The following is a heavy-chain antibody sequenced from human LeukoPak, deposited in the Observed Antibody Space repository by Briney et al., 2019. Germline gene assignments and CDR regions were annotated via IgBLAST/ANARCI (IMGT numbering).Heavy chain of an antibody. Sequence: TSETLSLTCAVYGGSFSGYYWSWIRQPPGKGLESIGEINHSGSTNYNPSLKSRVTISVDTSKNQFSLKLSSVTAADTAVYYCARFRGKYSSGWLDYWGQGTLVTVSS. J-gene: IGHJ4*02. CDR2: INHSGST. V-gene: IGHV4-34*01. D-gene: IGHD6-19*01. CDR1: GGSFSGYY. CDR3: ARFRGKYSSGWLDY.